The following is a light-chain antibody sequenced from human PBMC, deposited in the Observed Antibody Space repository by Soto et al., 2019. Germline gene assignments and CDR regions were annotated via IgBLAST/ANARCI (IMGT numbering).Light chain of an antibody. CDR2: GAS. V-gene: IGKV3-15*01. CDR3: QQYNNWPPIT. Sequence: EIVMTQSPATLSVSPGERATLSCRASQSVSSNLAWYQQKPGHAPRLLIYGASTRATGIPVRFSGSGSGTEFSLTISSLQSEDFAVYYCQQYNNWPPITFGQGTRLEIK. J-gene: IGKJ5*01. CDR1: QSVSSN.